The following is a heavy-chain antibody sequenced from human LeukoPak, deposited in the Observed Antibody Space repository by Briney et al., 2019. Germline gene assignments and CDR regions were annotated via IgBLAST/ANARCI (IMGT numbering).Heavy chain of an antibody. CDR3: GRDLPTVTSIDY. V-gene: IGHV3-21*06. D-gene: IGHD4-17*01. J-gene: IGHJ4*02. CDR2: ISGSSGYI. CDR1: GFTFSHYY. Sequence: GGSLRLSCAASGFTFSHYYMTWVRQAPGKGLEWVSSISGSSGYIFYADSVKSRFTISRDNAKNSLYLQMNSLRAEDTAVYYCGRDLPTVTSIDYWGQGTLVTVSS.